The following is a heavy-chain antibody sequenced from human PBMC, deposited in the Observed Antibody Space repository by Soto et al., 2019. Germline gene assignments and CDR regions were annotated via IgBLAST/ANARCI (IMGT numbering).Heavy chain of an antibody. CDR3: AKDIEPAGLFFDY. V-gene: IGHV4-39*07. CDR2: IYHSGST. J-gene: IGHJ4*01. CDR1: GGSISSSSYY. Sequence: SETLSLTCTVSGGSISSSSYYWGWIRQPPGKGLEWIGNIYHSGSTYYNPSLKSRVTISVDRSKNQFSLKLSSVTAEDTAVYYCAKDIEPAGLFFDYWGQGTLVTVSS. D-gene: IGHD6-13*01.